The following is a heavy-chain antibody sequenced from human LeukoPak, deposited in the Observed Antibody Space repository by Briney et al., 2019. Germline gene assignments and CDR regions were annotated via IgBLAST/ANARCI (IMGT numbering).Heavy chain of an antibody. CDR3: AREGQDSSGYKHFDY. Sequence: AGGSLKLSCAASGFTVSSNYMSGVRQAPGKGLEGVSVIYSGGSTYYADSVKGGFTISRENSKNTLYLQMNSPRAEDTAVYYCAREGQDSSGYKHFDYWGQGTLVTVSS. CDR1: GFTVSSNY. D-gene: IGHD3-22*01. J-gene: IGHJ4*02. CDR2: IYSGGST. V-gene: IGHV3-53*01.